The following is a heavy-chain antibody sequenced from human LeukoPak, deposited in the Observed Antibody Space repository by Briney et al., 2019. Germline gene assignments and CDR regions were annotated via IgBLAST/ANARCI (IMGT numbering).Heavy chain of an antibody. CDR1: GFTFSSYT. D-gene: IGHD3-22*01. CDR3: ARANYDSSGYYPLIYY. J-gene: IGHJ4*02. Sequence: GGSRRLSCAASGFTFSSYTMHWVRQAPGKGLEWVAVISYDGSNKYYADSVKGRFTISRDNSKNTLHLQMNSLRTEDTAVYYCARANYDSSGYYPLIYYWGQGTLVTVSS. V-gene: IGHV3-30*04. CDR2: ISYDGSNK.